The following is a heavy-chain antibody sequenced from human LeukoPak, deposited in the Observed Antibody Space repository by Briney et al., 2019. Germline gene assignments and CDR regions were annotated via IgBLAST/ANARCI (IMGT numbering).Heavy chain of an antibody. CDR1: GFTFSSYA. Sequence: GGSLRLSCAASGFTFSSYAMSWVRQAPGKGLEWVSAISGSGGSTYYADSVKGRFTISRDNSKNTLYLQMNSLRAEDTAVYYCAKTVRYDFWSGYCFDYWGQGTLVTVSS. D-gene: IGHD3-3*01. J-gene: IGHJ4*02. CDR3: AKTVRYDFWSGYCFDY. V-gene: IGHV3-23*01. CDR2: ISGSGGST.